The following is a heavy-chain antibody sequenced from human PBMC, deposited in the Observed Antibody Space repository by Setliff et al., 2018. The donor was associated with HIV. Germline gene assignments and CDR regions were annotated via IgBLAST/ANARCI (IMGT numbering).Heavy chain of an antibody. Sequence: EASVKVSCKASGGTFSSYAISWVRQAPGQGLEWMGGIIPILGIANYAQKFQGRVTITADKSTSTAYMELSSLRSEDTAVYYCARGAEGSYDAFDIWGQGTMVTVSS. CDR2: IIPILGIA. J-gene: IGHJ3*02. D-gene: IGHD1-26*01. CDR3: ARGAEGSYDAFDI. V-gene: IGHV1-69*10. CDR1: GGTFSSYA.